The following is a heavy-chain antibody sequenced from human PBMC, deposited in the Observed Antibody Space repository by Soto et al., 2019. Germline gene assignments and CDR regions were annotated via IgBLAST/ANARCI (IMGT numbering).Heavy chain of an antibody. CDR3: ARSGRPLTEFHS. CDR1: GGSINRGESY. Sequence: SETRSLTCSVSGGSINRGESYGSWIRQNPGKGLEWIGFIYYTGSTYCSPSLRSRCSMSLDTSENQFSLKLSSVTAADTAVYYCARSGRPLTEFHSWGQGILVTVS. D-gene: IGHD6-25*01. CDR2: IYYTGST. J-gene: IGHJ4*02. V-gene: IGHV4-31*03.